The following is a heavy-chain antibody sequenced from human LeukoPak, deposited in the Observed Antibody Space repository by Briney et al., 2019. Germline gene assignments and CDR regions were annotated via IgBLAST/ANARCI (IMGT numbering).Heavy chain of an antibody. D-gene: IGHD2-2*01. CDR2: INPSGGST. CDR3: ARRVRGCSSTSCPHYYFDY. CDR1: GYTFTSYY. J-gene: IGHJ4*02. Sequence: ASVKVSCKASGYTFTSYYMHWVRQAPGQGLEWMGIINPSGGSTSYAQKSQGRVTMTRDTSTSTVYMELSSLRSEDTAVYYCARRVRGCSSTSCPHYYFDYWGQGTLVTVSS. V-gene: IGHV1-46*01.